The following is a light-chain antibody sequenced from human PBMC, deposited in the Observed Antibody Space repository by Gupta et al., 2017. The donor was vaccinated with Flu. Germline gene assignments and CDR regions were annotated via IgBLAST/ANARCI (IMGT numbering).Light chain of an antibody. CDR2: GAS. V-gene: IGKV3-20*01. CDR3: QNYDRSQS. Sequence: VLTQSPGTLSLSPGESATLSCRASRPIVSDYLAWYQQKPGQAPTLVIYGASIRATGVPDRISGSGSGTDFTLTVSRLEPEDFAVFFCQNYDRSQSFGQGTKV. CDR1: RPIVSDY. J-gene: IGKJ1*01.